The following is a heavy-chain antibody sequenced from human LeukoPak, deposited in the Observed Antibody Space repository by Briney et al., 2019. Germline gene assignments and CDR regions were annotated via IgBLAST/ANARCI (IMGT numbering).Heavy chain of an antibody. J-gene: IGHJ4*02. D-gene: IGHD3-10*01. CDR2: ISWNSGSI. V-gene: IGHV3-9*01. CDR3: AKDISITMVRGVLVY. CDR1: GFTFDDYA. Sequence: GGSLRLSCAASGFTFDDYAMHWVRQAPGKGLEWVSGISWNSGSIGYADSVKGRFTISRDNAKNSLYLQMNSLRAEDTALYYCAKDISITMVRGVLVYWGQGTLVTVSS.